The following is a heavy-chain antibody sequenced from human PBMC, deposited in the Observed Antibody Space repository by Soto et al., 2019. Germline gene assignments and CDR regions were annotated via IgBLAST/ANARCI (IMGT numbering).Heavy chain of an antibody. CDR1: GFTFRDAW. CDR3: TTFGQDRAIEDYFDP. D-gene: IGHD3-16*01. V-gene: IGHV3-15*05. Sequence: EVQLRESGGGLVKPGGSLRLSCAASGFTFRDAWMNWVRQAPGRGLEWVGRIRNIADGETADYAAPVKGRFTISRVNSKNMLYLQMNSLKTEDTAVYYCTTFGQDRAIEDYFDPWGQGTLVTVSS. CDR2: IRNIADGETA. J-gene: IGHJ5*02.